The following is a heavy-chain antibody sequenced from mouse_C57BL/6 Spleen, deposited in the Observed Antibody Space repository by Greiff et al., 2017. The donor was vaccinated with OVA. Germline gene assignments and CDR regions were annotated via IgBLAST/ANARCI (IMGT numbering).Heavy chain of an antibody. CDR3: ARGYYGSSYYAMDD. J-gene: IGHJ4*01. D-gene: IGHD1-1*01. Sequence: QVQLQQSGPELVKPGASVKISCKASGYAFSSSWMNWVKQRPGKGLEWIGRIYPGDGDTNYNGKFKGKATLTADKSSSTAYMQLSSLTSEDSAVYFCARGYYGSSYYAMDDWGQGTSVTVSS. V-gene: IGHV1-82*01. CDR1: GYAFSSSW. CDR2: IYPGDGDT.